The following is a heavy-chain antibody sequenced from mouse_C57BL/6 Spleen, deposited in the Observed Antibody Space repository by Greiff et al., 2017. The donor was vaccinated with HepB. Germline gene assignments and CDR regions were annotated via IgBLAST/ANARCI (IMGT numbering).Heavy chain of an antibody. Sequence: QVQLQQSGAELVRPGASVKLSCKASGYTFTDYYINWVKQRPGQGLEWIARIYPGSGNTYYNEKFKGKATLTAEKSSSTAYMQLSSLTSEDSAVYFCARSHYGSGYAMDYWGQGTSVTVSS. CDR2: IYPGSGNT. D-gene: IGHD1-1*01. V-gene: IGHV1-76*01. CDR3: ARSHYGSGYAMDY. J-gene: IGHJ4*01. CDR1: GYTFTDYY.